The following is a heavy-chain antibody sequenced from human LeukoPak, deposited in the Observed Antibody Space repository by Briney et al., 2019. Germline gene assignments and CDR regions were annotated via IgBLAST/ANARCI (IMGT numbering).Heavy chain of an antibody. D-gene: IGHD3-22*01. CDR3: AGGAPSYSASSIDYSIRHDAGD. CDR2: ISSSSSYI. Sequence: GGSLRHSCAASRFTSSSYSLNSARQAPGKGLEWVSSISSSSSYIYYANSVKGRFTISRDNAKNSLYLQMNSLRAEDTAVYYCAGGAPSYSASSIDYSIRHDAGDWGQGTLVTVSS. J-gene: IGHJ4*02. V-gene: IGHV3-21*01. CDR1: RFTSSSYS.